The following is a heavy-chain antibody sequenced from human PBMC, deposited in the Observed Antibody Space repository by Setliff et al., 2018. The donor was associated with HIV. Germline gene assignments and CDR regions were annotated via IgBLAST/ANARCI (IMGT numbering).Heavy chain of an antibody. J-gene: IGHJ5*02. CDR2: INPNGGST. CDR3: ASSNWQLVADH. D-gene: IGHD6-13*01. Sequence: ASVKVSCQASGYTFTDYYLHWVRQAPGQGPEWMGLINPNGGSTIYAQKFEDRLTVTSDTATTTLYMELRSLRFDDTAMYYCASSNWQLVADHWGQGTPVTVSS. V-gene: IGHV1-46*01. CDR1: GYTFTDYY.